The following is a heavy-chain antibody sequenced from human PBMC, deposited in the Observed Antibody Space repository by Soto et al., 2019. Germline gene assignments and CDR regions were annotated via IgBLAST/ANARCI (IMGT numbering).Heavy chain of an antibody. Sequence: QGQLQESGPGLVKPSETLSLTCTVSGGSISSYYWSWIRQPPGKGLEWIGYIYYSGSTNYNPSLNSQAPISVDTSKTQFSLKLSSVTAADTDVYDYARYDFWIGYFIRWGQGTLVTVSS. V-gene: IGHV4-59*08. CDR1: GGSISSYY. J-gene: IGHJ4*02. CDR3: ARYDFWIGYFIR. D-gene: IGHD3-3*01. CDR2: IYYSGST.